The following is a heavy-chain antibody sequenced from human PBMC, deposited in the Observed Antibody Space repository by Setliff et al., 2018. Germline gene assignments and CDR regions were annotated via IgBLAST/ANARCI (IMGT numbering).Heavy chain of an antibody. J-gene: IGHJ4*02. CDR3: ASTDWGWGYYFDY. Sequence: SETLSLTCTVSGGSISSGPYYWNWFRQPAGKGLEWIGRLNSSGSTNYNPSLKSRVTISVDTSKNQFSLKLSSVTAADTAVYYCASTDWGWGYYFDYWGQGTLVTVSS. CDR2: LNSSGST. V-gene: IGHV4-61*02. D-gene: IGHD7-27*01. CDR1: GGSISSGPYY.